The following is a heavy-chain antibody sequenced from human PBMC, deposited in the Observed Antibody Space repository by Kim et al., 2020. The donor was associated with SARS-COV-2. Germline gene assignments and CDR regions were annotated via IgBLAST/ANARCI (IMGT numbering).Heavy chain of an antibody. CDR3: AKGSSSAWYRYYFDW. CDR2: ISGSGGST. Sequence: GGSLRLSCAASGFTFSSSAMSWVRQAPGKGLEWVSSISGSGGSTYYADSVKGRFTISRDNSKNTLYLQMNSLRAEDTAVYYCAKGSSSAWYRYYFDWWGQGTLVTVSS. V-gene: IGHV3-23*01. D-gene: IGHD6-19*01. J-gene: IGHJ4*02. CDR1: GFTFSSSA.